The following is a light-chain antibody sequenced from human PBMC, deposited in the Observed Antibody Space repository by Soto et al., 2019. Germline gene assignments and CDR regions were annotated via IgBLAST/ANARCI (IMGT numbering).Light chain of an antibody. CDR1: QGISSY. Sequence: DIRFPHSAAILSASVGYRVTITCRASQGISSYLAWYQQKPGKAPKLLIYAASTLQSGVPSRFSGSGSGTEFTLTISSLQPDDFATYYCQHYNSYSEAFGQGTKVDIK. CDR2: AAS. CDR3: QHYNSYSEA. J-gene: IGKJ1*01. V-gene: IGKV1-9*01.